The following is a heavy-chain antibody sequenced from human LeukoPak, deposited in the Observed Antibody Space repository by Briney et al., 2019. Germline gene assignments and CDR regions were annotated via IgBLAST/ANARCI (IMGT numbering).Heavy chain of an antibody. V-gene: IGHV4-59*01. J-gene: IGHJ4*02. CDR3: ARGGGNYVVS. D-gene: IGHD4-23*01. Sequence: SETLSLTCTVSGGSISSYYWIWIRQPPGKGLEGIGYIYYSWGTHLNPSLKSRVTISVDPSKTQFSLKLSSVTAADTAVYYCARGGGNYVVSWGQGTLVTVSS. CDR2: IYYSWGT. CDR1: GGSISSYY.